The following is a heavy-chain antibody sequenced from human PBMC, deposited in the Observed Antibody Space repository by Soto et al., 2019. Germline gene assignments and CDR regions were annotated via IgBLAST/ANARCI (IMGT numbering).Heavy chain of an antibody. Sequence: SVTQSLTWTVACGNLISSSFYWGLKHQPPGKGLEWIGSFYYSESTYYNPSLKSRVIISVDTSKNQFSLKLSSVTAADTAVYYCATITIFGVVPNYFDYWGQGTLVTVSS. CDR3: ATITIFGVVPNYFDY. CDR2: FYYSEST. D-gene: IGHD3-3*01. V-gene: IGHV4-39*01. CDR1: CGNLISSSFY. J-gene: IGHJ4*02.